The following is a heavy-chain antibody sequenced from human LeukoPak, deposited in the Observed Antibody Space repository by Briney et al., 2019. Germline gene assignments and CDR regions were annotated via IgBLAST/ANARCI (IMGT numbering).Heavy chain of an antibody. V-gene: IGHV4-31*03. CDR1: GGSISSGGYY. D-gene: IGHD3-3*01. J-gene: IGHJ4*02. Sequence: SETLSLTCTVSGGSISSGGYYWSWIRQHPGKGLEWIGYIYYSGSTYYNPSLKSRVTISVDTSKNQFSLKLSSVTAADTAVYYCARVRDFWSGYSDYWGQGTLVTVSS. CDR3: ARVRDFWSGYSDY. CDR2: IYYSGST.